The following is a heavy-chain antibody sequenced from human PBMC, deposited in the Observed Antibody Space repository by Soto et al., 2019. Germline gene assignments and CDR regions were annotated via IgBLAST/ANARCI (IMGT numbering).Heavy chain of an antibody. D-gene: IGHD6-13*01. CDR3: ARQRIAAAQYYFDY. CDR1: GGSVRSASYY. CDR2: ILSSGST. Sequence: SDTQSLPSTLSGGSVRSASYYWTSIQDSPGKGLEWMGYILSSGSTDYNPSLKSRVTISVDTSKNEFSLKLRSVTAADTAVYYCARQRIAAAQYYFDYWGQGMLVNVSS. J-gene: IGHJ4*02. V-gene: IGHV4-61*01.